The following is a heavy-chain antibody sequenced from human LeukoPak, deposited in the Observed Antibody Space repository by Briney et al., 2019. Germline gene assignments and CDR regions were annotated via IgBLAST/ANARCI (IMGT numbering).Heavy chain of an antibody. CDR3: ARGGPYSGGWSVYYYYGMDV. D-gene: IGHD6-19*01. Sequence: SETLSLTCAVYGGSFSGYYWSWIRQPPGKGLEWIGEINHSGSTNYNPSLKSRVTISVDTSKNQFSLKLSSVTAADTAVYYCARGGPYSGGWSVYYYYGMDVWGKGTTVTVSS. CDR2: INHSGST. V-gene: IGHV4-34*01. J-gene: IGHJ6*04. CDR1: GGSFSGYY.